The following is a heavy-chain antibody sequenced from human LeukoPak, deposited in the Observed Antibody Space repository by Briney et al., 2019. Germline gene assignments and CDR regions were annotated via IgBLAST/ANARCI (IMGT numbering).Heavy chain of an antibody. CDR3: AKQVGAAAGYYFDS. J-gene: IGHJ4*02. V-gene: IGHV3-23*01. CDR2: RSSSGASV. CDR1: GLTFSTYA. Sequence: GGSLRLSCAASGLTFSTYAMSWVRQAPGKGLEWVSTRSSSGASVFYADSVKGRFTISRDNSKGTLYLEMNTLRAEDTAMYYCAKQVGAAAGYYFDSWGQGTLVTVCS. D-gene: IGHD6-13*01.